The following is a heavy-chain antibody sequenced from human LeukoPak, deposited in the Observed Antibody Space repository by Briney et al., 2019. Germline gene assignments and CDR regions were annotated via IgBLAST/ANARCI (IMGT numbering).Heavy chain of an antibody. D-gene: IGHD7-27*01. Sequence: GGSLRLSCAASGFTFSLYWMNWVRRAPGKGLEWVANIKQDGSEKNYVDSVKGRFTISRDNAKNSLYLQMNSLRAEDTAVYYCATYGPLTGDDYWGQGTLVTVSS. CDR1: GFTFSLYW. CDR3: ATYGPLTGDDY. CDR2: IKQDGSEK. J-gene: IGHJ4*02. V-gene: IGHV3-7*03.